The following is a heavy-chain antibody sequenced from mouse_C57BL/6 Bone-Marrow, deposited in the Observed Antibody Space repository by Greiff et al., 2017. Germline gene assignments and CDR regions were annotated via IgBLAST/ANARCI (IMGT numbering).Heavy chain of an antibody. CDR1: GYTFTSYW. CDR2: IDPSDSYT. J-gene: IGHJ4*01. Sequence: VQLQQPGAELVRPGTSVKLSCKASGYTFTSYWMHWVKQRPGQGLEWIGVIDPSDSYTNYNQKFKGKATLTVDTSSSTAYMQLSSLTSEDSAVYYCARLDYWGQGTSGTVSS. CDR3: ARLDY. V-gene: IGHV1-59*01.